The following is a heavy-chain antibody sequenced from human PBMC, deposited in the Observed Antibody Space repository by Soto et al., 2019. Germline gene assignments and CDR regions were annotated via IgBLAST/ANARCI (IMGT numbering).Heavy chain of an antibody. J-gene: IGHJ4*02. CDR1: GGTFSSYA. D-gene: IGHD1-26*01. Sequence: QVQLVQSGAVVKKPGSSVKVSCKASGGTFSSYAINWVRQAPGPGLEWMGGIIPMFGTTTYAQKFQGRVTITADESTSTVYMELTGLTSDDTAVYYCGRDGSWMGATFDYWGQGTLVTVSS. V-gene: IGHV1-69*12. CDR2: IIPMFGTT. CDR3: GRDGSWMGATFDY.